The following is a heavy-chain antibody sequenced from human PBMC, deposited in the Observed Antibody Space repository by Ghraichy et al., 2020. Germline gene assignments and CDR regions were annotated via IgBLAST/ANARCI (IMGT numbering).Heavy chain of an antibody. Sequence: SETLSLTCAISGDSVSSNSAAWNWIRQSPSRGLEWLGRTYYRSKWYNDYAVSVKSRITINPDTSKNQFSLQLNSVTPEDTAVYYCARDFLGPYSSSSNQYFQHWGQGTLVTVSS. CDR2: TYYRSKWYN. D-gene: IGHD6-6*01. CDR1: GDSVSSNSAA. CDR3: ARDFLGPYSSSSNQYFQH. J-gene: IGHJ1*01. V-gene: IGHV6-1*01.